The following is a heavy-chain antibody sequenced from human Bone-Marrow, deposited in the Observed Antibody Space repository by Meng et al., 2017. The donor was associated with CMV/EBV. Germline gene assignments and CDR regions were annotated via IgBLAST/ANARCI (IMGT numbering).Heavy chain of an antibody. D-gene: IGHD3-22*01. Sequence: GRSLRLSCAASGFTFSSYGMHWVRQAPGKGLEWVAVIWYDGSNKYYADSVKGRFTISRDNSKNTLYLQMNSLRAEDTAVYYCAKCLSRGRGSFDYWGQGTLVTVSS. CDR3: AKCLSRGRGSFDY. CDR2: IWYDGSNK. V-gene: IGHV3-33*06. J-gene: IGHJ4*02. CDR1: GFTFSSYG.